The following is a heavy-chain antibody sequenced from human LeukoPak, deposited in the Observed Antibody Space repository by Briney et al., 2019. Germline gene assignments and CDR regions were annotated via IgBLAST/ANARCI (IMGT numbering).Heavy chain of an antibody. CDR3: AKRRSRNTGPFEC. Sequence: PGGSLRLSCAASGFTISSDAMTWVRQAPGKGLEWLSPSSGDNTYYRDSVSGRFTISRADTKNIMYLQMNSLRAEDTAMSYCAKRRSRNTGPFECWGQGTLVTVSP. V-gene: IGHV3-23*01. J-gene: IGHJ4*02. CDR1: GFTISSDA. D-gene: IGHD5-18*01. CDR2: SSGDNT.